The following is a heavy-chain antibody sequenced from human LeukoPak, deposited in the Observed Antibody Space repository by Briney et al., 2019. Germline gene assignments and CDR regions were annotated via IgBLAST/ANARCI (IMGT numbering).Heavy chain of an antibody. Sequence: GGSLRLSCAASGFTFSNYAMNWVRQAPGKGLEWVSVFSRDGTTTYYADSVKGRFTISRDNSKNTLYLQMSSLRAEDTAVYYCAKYQEASSRRFDYWGQRTLVTVSS. D-gene: IGHD6-6*01. CDR3: AKYQEASSRRFDY. CDR2: FSRDGTTT. CDR1: GFTFSNYA. J-gene: IGHJ4*02. V-gene: IGHV3-23*01.